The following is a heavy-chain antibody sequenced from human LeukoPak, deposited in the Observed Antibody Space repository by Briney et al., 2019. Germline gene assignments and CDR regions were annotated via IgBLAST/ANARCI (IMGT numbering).Heavy chain of an antibody. D-gene: IGHD2-2*03. Sequence: SETLSLTCTVSGGSISSSSHYWGWIRQPPGKGLEWIGSIYYSGSTYYNPSLKSRVTISVDTSKNQFSLKLSSVTAADTAVYYCARQKLDIVVVPAALFDYWGQGTLVTVSS. CDR1: GGSISSSSHY. J-gene: IGHJ4*02. CDR3: ARQKLDIVVVPAALFDY. CDR2: IYYSGST. V-gene: IGHV4-39*01.